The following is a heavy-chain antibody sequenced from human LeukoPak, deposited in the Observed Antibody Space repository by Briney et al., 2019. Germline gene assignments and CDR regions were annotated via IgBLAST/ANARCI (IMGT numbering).Heavy chain of an antibody. D-gene: IGHD6-13*01. Sequence: GGSLRLSCAASGFTFSKYWMTWVRQAPGKGLEWVANIDQDGSENFYVDSVKGRFTISRDNAKNSLYLQMNSLRLDDTALYYCVRDQGAAGDYWGQGTPVTVSS. CDR2: IDQDGSEN. CDR1: GFTFSKYW. J-gene: IGHJ4*02. CDR3: VRDQGAAGDY. V-gene: IGHV3-7*01.